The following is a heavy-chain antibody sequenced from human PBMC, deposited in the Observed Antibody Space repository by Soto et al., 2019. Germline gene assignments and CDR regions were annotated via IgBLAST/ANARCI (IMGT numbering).Heavy chain of an antibody. CDR3: VRDVTA. J-gene: IGHJ5*02. CDR2: ITSGGNSR. CDR1: GFTFSDYY. Sequence: GGSLRLSCVASGFTFSDYYMSWVRQAPGKGLEWVSYITSGGNSRSYADSVKGRFTISRDDAKNSLYLQMNSLTAEDTAVYYCVRDVTAWGPGTLVTVS. D-gene: IGHD3-16*01. V-gene: IGHV3-11*01.